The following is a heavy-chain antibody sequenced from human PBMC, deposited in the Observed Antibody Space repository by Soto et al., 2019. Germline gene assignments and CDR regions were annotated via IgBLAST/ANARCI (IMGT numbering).Heavy chain of an antibody. Sequence: EVQLVESGGGLVQPGGSLRLSCAASGFTVSSNYMSWVRQAPGKGLEWVSVIYSGGSTYYADSVKGRFTISRDNSKNTLYLQMNSVRAEDTAVYYCAIVWGDYFWSGYSFDYWGQGTLVTVSS. V-gene: IGHV3-66*01. J-gene: IGHJ4*02. CDR1: GFTVSSNY. D-gene: IGHD3-3*01. CDR2: IYSGGST. CDR3: AIVWGDYFWSGYSFDY.